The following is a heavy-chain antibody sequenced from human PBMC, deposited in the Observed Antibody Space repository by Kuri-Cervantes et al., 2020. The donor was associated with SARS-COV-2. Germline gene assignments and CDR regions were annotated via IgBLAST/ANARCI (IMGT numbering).Heavy chain of an antibody. Sequence: SETLSLTCTVSGGSISSYYLTWIRQPPGKGLEWIGYIYYSGSTNYNPSLKSRVTISVDTSKNQFSLKLSSVTAADTAVYYCARVGRAGPFDYWGQGTLVTVSS. D-gene: IGHD6-13*01. CDR1: GGSISSYY. CDR2: IYYSGST. CDR3: ARVGRAGPFDY. J-gene: IGHJ4*02. V-gene: IGHV4-59*08.